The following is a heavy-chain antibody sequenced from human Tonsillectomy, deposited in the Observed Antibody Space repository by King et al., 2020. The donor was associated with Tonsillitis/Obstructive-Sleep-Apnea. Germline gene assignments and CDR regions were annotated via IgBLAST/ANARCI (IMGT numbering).Heavy chain of an antibody. J-gene: IGHJ4*02. CDR1: GDSFTSYW. CDR3: ARLRYNYYENIAYPYFFDY. D-gene: IGHD3-22*01. CDR2: IDPSDSDT. V-gene: IGHV5-10-1*03. Sequence: QLVQSGAEVKQPGESLRISCESSGDSFTSYWISWVRQMPGKGLEWMGRIDPSDSDTNYSPSFQGQFTISADKSISTAYLQWGSLKASDTAIYYCARLRYNYYENIAYPYFFDYWGQGTLVTVSS.